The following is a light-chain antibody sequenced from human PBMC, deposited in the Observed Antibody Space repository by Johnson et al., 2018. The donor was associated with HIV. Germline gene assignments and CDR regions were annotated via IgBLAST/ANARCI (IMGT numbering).Light chain of an antibody. CDR3: GTWDNSLNVYV. CDR2: DND. V-gene: IGLV1-51*01. CDR1: SSNIGNNY. J-gene: IGLJ1*01. Sequence: QSVLTQPPSVSAAPGQKVTISCSGSSSNIGNNYVSWYQQVPGTAPKLLISDNDKRPSGIPDRFSGSKSGASATLDITGLQTGDEADYYCGTWDNSLNVYVFGTGTQVTVL.